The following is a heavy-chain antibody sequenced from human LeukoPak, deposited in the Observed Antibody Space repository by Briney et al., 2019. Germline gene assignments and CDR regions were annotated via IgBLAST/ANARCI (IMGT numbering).Heavy chain of an antibody. J-gene: IGHJ5*02. D-gene: IGHD2-15*01. CDR3: ARGDIDH. CDR2: IHPNDGGT. CDR1: GYIFNIYY. V-gene: IGHV1-46*02. Sequence: GASVRVSFKTSGYIFNIYYVQWVREAPGQGLEWMGVIHPNDGGTTYAQKFQGRIIMTSDTSTSTIYMELSSLKYDDTAVYYCARGDIDHWGQGTLVTVSS.